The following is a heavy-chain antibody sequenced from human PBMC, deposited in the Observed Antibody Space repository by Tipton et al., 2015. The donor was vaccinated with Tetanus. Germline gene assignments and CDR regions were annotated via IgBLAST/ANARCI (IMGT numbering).Heavy chain of an antibody. CDR2: IYYSGNT. CDR1: GDSISFYY. V-gene: IGHV4-59*01. J-gene: IGHJ5*02. CDR3: ARDLRRYQQNNWFDP. Sequence: TLSLTCTVSGDSISFYYWSWIRQPPGKGLEWIGYIYYSGNTKYNPPLKSRVTVSVDTSKNQFSLNLTSVTPADTAVYYCARDLRRYQQNNWFDPWGQGTLVTVSS. D-gene: IGHD2-2*01.